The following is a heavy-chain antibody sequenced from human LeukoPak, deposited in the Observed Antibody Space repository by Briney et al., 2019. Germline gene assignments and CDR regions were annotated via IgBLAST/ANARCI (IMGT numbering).Heavy chain of an antibody. CDR3: ARTYYFGSGSYRYMDV. D-gene: IGHD3-10*01. V-gene: IGHV4-59*08. CDR2: VYDLGST. J-gene: IGHJ6*03. Sequence: SDTLSLTCTVSGGSISSYYWSWIRQPPGKGLEWIGYVYDLGSTNYNPSLRSRATISVDTSNNQFSLKVSTVTAADTAVYYCARTYYFGSGSYRYMDVWGKGTTVTVSS. CDR1: GGSISSYY.